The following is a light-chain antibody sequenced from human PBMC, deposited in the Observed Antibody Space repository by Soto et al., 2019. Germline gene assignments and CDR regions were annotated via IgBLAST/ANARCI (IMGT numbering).Light chain of an antibody. CDR3: HQYTNYPWT. Sequence: DLPMTQSPPTLSASVGDRVTITCRASQSISSWLAWYQQRPGKAPNLLIYDVSSLESGVPSRFSGSGSGTEFTLTISSLQPDDFATYYCHQYTNYPWTFGQGTKVEIK. V-gene: IGKV1-5*01. CDR2: DVS. J-gene: IGKJ1*01. CDR1: QSISSW.